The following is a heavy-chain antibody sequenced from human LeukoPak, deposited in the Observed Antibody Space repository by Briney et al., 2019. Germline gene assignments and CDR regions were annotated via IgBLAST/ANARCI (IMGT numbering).Heavy chain of an antibody. D-gene: IGHD3-22*01. J-gene: IGHJ4*02. CDR2: IWYDGSNK. Sequence: PGRSLRLSCAASGFTFSSYGMHWVRQAPGKGLEGVAVIWYDGSNKYYADSVKGRFTISRDNSKNTLYLQMNSLRAEDTAVYYCARDWGSYDSSVAFPVWGQGTLVTVSS. CDR3: ARDWGSYDSSVAFPV. V-gene: IGHV3-33*01. CDR1: GFTFSSYG.